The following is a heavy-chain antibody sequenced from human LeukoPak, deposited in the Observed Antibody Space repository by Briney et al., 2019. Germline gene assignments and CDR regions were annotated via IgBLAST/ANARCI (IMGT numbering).Heavy chain of an antibody. V-gene: IGHV3-11*01. CDR1: GFTFSDYY. CDR3: ARSVWVVVPAAIGNYGMDV. Sequence: PVGSLRLSCAASGFTFSDYYMSWIRQAPGKGLDWVSYISSSGSTIYYADSGKGRFTISRDNAKNSLYLQMNSLRAEDTAVYYCARSVWVVVPAAIGNYGMDVWGQGTTVTVSS. CDR2: ISSSGSTI. J-gene: IGHJ6*02. D-gene: IGHD2-2*01.